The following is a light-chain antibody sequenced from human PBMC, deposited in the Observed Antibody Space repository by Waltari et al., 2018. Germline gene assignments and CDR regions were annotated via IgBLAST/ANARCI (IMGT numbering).Light chain of an antibody. CDR3: QQYDDPHFT. CDR2: DAS. CDR1: QAISNY. J-gene: IGKJ3*01. Sequence: DIQMTQSTPPMSASMGDRVTSTCQASQAISNYLNWYQQKPGKAPNLLICDASNLETGVPSRFRGSGSGTDFTFTINSLQSEDIATYYCQQYDDPHFTFGPGTKVDLK. V-gene: IGKV1-33*01.